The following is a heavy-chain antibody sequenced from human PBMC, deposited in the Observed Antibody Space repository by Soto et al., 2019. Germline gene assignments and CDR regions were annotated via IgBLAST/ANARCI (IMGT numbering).Heavy chain of an antibody. Sequence: ESGGGLVQPGGSLRLSCAASGFTFSDHFMEWVRQAPGKGPEWVGRIRDKARGYTTDYAASVKGRFTISRDDSKNSLYLQMNSLKPKDTALYYCTRLLAYCGGDCHSFAFDIWGQGTMVTVSS. D-gene: IGHD2-21*02. CDR3: TRLLAYCGGDCHSFAFDI. CDR2: IRDKARGYTT. CDR1: GFTFSDHF. V-gene: IGHV3-72*01. J-gene: IGHJ3*02.